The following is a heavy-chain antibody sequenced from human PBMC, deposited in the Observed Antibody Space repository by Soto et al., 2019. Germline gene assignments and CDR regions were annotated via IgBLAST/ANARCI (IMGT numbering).Heavy chain of an antibody. D-gene: IGHD2-21*02. CDR2: IHYSGST. J-gene: IGHJ4*02. CDR3: ASVNVTLDL. CDR1: GGSVSSGSYY. Sequence: SETLSLTCTVSGGSVSSGSYYWSWIRQPPGKGLEWIAYIHYSGSTYYNPSLTTRVTISRDTSKNRVSLELSSVTAADTAVYYCASVNVTLDLWGKGTQVTVSS. V-gene: IGHV4-61*01.